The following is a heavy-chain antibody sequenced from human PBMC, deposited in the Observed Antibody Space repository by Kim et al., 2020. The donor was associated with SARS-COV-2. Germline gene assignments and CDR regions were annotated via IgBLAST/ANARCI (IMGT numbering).Heavy chain of an antibody. CDR3: ARGRGSGWNPFDY. V-gene: IGHV4-34*01. J-gene: IGHJ4*02. CDR2: INHSGST. D-gene: IGHD6-19*01. CDR1: GGSFSGYY. Sequence: SETLSLTCAVYGGSFSGYYWSWIRQPPGKGLEWIGEINHSGSTNYNPSLKSRVTISVDTSKNQFSLKLSSVTAADTAVYYCARGRGSGWNPFDYWGQGTLVTVSS.